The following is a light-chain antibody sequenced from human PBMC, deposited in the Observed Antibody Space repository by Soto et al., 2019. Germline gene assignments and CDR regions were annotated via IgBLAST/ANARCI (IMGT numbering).Light chain of an antibody. V-gene: IGKV3-11*01. CDR2: EAS. Sequence: IVLTQSPGTLSLSPGERATLSCRASRSVTTFLAWYQQRPGQAPRLLISEASHRAAGIPARFSGSGSGTDFILTIISLEPEDFAVYYCQQSHNWPRTFGQGTKVEIK. J-gene: IGKJ1*01. CDR1: RSVTTF. CDR3: QQSHNWPRT.